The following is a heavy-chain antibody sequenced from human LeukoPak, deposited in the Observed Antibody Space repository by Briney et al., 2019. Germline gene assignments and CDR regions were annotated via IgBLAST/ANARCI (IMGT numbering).Heavy chain of an antibody. J-gene: IGHJ6*03. Sequence: SQTLSLTCAISGDSVSSNSAAWNWIRQSPSRGLEWLGRTYYRSKWYNDYAVSVKSRITINPDTSKNQFSLQLNSVTPEDTAVYYCARTPLGIGSGWYYYYYMDVWGKGTTVTVSS. D-gene: IGHD6-19*01. CDR2: TYYRSKWYN. V-gene: IGHV6-1*01. CDR3: ARTPLGIGSGWYYYYYMDV. CDR1: GDSVSSNSAA.